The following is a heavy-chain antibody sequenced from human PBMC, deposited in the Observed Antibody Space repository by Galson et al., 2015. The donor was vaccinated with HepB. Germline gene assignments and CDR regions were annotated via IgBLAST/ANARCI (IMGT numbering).Heavy chain of an antibody. CDR2: TYYRSKWYN. J-gene: IGHJ4*02. CDR1: GDSVSSNSAA. CDR3: ARDSEDYDSSGYYGSLLYYFDY. Sequence: CAISGDSVSSNSAAWNWIRQSPSRGLEWLGRTYYRSKWYNDYAVSVKSRITINPDTSKNQFSLQLNSVTPEDTAVYYCARDSEDYDSSGYYGSLLYYFDYWGQGTLVTVSS. D-gene: IGHD3-22*01. V-gene: IGHV6-1*01.